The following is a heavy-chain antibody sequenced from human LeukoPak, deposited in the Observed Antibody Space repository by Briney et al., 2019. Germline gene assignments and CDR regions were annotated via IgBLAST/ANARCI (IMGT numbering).Heavy chain of an antibody. Sequence: SETLSLTCTVSGGSISSYYWSWVRQPAGKGLEWIGRIYTSGSTNYNPCLKSRVTISVDTSKNQFSLKLSSVTAADTAVYYCARAVVPAADNWFDPWGQGALVTVSS. V-gene: IGHV4-4*07. CDR2: IYTSGST. J-gene: IGHJ5*02. CDR1: GGSISSYY. D-gene: IGHD2-2*01. CDR3: ARAVVPAADNWFDP.